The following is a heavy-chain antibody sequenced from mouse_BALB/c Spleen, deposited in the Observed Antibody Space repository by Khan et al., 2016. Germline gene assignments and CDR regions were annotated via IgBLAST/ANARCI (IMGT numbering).Heavy chain of an antibody. J-gene: IGHJ4*01. D-gene: IGHD2-14*01. Sequence: EVELVESGGGLVQPGGSLKLSCAASGFTFSTYAMSWVRQTPDKRLELVATINSNGGSTYYPDNVKGRFTISRDNAKNTLYLQMRRLKSEATAMYYCARVRQAVDYWGQGTSVTVAS. CDR2: INSNGGST. CDR3: ARVRQAVDY. V-gene: IGHV5-6-3*01. CDR1: GFTFSTYA.